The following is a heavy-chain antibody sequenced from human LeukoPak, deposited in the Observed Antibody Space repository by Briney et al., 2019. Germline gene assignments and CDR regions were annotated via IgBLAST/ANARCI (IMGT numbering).Heavy chain of an antibody. CDR1: GYSLSDFS. J-gene: IGHJ4*02. Sequence: ASVKVSCKVSGYSLSDFSMHWVQQTPGKGLEWMGTFAVEDGKTIYAQKFRGRVTMTEDTSTDTAYIDLSSLRSDDTAVYYCATGFTTPDYWGQGTLVTVSS. CDR3: ATGFTTPDY. D-gene: IGHD1-1*01. CDR2: FAVEDGKT. V-gene: IGHV1-24*01.